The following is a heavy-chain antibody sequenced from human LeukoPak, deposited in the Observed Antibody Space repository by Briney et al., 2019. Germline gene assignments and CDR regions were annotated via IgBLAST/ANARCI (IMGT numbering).Heavy chain of an antibody. J-gene: IGHJ6*03. Sequence: SETLSLTCTVSGGSISSSSYYWGWIRQPPGKGLEWIGSIYYSGGTYYNPSLKSRVTISVDTSKNQFSLKLSSVTAADTAVYYCARLSGYMDVWGKGTTVTVSS. D-gene: IGHD5/OR15-5a*01. CDR3: ARLSGYMDV. V-gene: IGHV4-39*07. CDR2: IYYSGGT. CDR1: GGSISSSSYY.